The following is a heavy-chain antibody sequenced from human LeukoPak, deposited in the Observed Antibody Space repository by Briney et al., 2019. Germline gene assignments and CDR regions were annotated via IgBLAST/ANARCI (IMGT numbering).Heavy chain of an antibody. J-gene: IGHJ4*02. CDR2: IYYSGST. Sequence: SETLSLTCTVSGGSISSSSYYWGWIRQPPGKGLEWIGSIYYSGSTYYNPSLKSRVTISVDTSKNQFSLKLSSVTAADTAVYYCAGQMITFGGVIVGFDYWGQGTPVTVSS. D-gene: IGHD3-16*02. V-gene: IGHV4-39*01. CDR3: AGQMITFGGVIVGFDY. CDR1: GGSISSSSYY.